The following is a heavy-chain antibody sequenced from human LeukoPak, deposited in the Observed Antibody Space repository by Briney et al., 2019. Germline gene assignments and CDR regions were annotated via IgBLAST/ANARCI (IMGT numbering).Heavy chain of an antibody. Sequence: GGSLRLSCAASGFSFRSHGMNWVRQAPGKGLEWVSGISPRGDITYYTDSVRGRFTISRDNSKNTLYLQMNSLTAEDTAVYYCAKDTEGSITLSGVVRLNQNWFDPWGQGTLVTVSS. V-gene: IGHV3-23*01. J-gene: IGHJ5*02. CDR3: AKDTEGSITLSGVVRLNQNWFDP. CDR1: GFSFRSHG. CDR2: ISPRGDIT. D-gene: IGHD3-3*01.